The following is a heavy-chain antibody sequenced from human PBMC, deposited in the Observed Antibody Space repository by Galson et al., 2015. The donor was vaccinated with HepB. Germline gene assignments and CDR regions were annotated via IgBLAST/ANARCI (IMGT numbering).Heavy chain of an antibody. Sequence: SLRLSCAASGFTFTRYAMNWVRQAPGKGLERVAFISYDGSNKYYADSVKGRFTISRDNSKNTLYLQMNSLRPEDTAVYYCAREPYSSGWSKRGRYFDYWGQGALVTVSS. J-gene: IGHJ4*02. CDR2: ISYDGSNK. CDR3: AREPYSSGWSKRGRYFDY. CDR1: GFTFTRYA. D-gene: IGHD6-19*01. V-gene: IGHV3-30-3*01.